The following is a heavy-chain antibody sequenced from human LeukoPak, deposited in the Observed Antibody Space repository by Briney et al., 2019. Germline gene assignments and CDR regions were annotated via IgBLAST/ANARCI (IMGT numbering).Heavy chain of an antibody. J-gene: IGHJ3*02. CDR2: ISSSSSTI. Sequence: GGSLRLSCAASGFTFSSYSMNWVRQAPGKGLEWVSYISSSSSTIYYADSVKGRFTISRDNAKNSLYLQMNSLRAEDTAVYYCAKSDSGWRVNTFDIWGQGTMVTVSS. CDR3: AKSDSGWRVNTFDI. D-gene: IGHD6-19*01. CDR1: GFTFSSYS. V-gene: IGHV3-48*01.